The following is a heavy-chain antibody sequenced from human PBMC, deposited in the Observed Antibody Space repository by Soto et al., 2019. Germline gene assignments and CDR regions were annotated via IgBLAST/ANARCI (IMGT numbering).Heavy chain of an antibody. J-gene: IGHJ5*02. CDR3: AKRLGYDSSGYSGPDWFDP. Sequence: VQLLESGGGLVQPGGSLRLSCAASGFTFSSYAMSWVRQAPGKGLEWVSAISGSGGSTYYADSVKGRFTISRDNSKNTLYLQMNSLRAEDTAVYYCAKRLGYDSSGYSGPDWFDPWGQGTLVTVSS. CDR1: GFTFSSYA. CDR2: ISGSGGST. D-gene: IGHD3-22*01. V-gene: IGHV3-23*01.